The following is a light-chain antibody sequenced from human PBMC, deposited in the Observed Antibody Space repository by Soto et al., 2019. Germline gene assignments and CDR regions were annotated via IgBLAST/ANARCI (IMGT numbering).Light chain of an antibody. Sequence: QSVLTQPPSVSGAPGQRVTISCTGSSSNIGAGYDVHWYQQLPGTAPKLLIYGNSNRPSGVPDRFSGSKSGTSASLANTGLQAEDVADYYCQSYDSSLRGRVFGGGTKLTVL. V-gene: IGLV1-40*01. CDR2: GNS. J-gene: IGLJ3*02. CDR1: SSNIGAGYD. CDR3: QSYDSSLRGRV.